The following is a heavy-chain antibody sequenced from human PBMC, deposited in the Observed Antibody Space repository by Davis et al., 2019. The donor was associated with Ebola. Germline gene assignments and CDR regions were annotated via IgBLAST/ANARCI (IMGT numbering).Heavy chain of an antibody. J-gene: IGHJ5*02. CDR2: INWNGGST. Sequence: GKSLKISCAASGFTFDDYAMSWVRQAPEKGLEWVSGINWNGGSTGYADSVQGRFTISRDNAKNSLYLEMSSLRAEDTASYYCARVNAVTGYSRFDPWGQGTLVTVSS. CDR3: ARVNAVTGYSRFDP. D-gene: IGHD3-9*01. V-gene: IGHV3-20*04. CDR1: GFTFDDYA.